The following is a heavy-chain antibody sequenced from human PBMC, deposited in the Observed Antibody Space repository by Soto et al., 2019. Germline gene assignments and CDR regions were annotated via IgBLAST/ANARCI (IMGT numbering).Heavy chain of an antibody. J-gene: IGHJ4*02. D-gene: IGHD3-10*01. CDR1: GYTFTSYG. Sequence: QVQLVQSGAEVKKPGASVKVSCKASGYTFTSYGISWVRQAPGQGLEWMGWISAYNGNTNYPQKLQGRATMTTDTTTSTAYKELRSPTSNVTAVYSSARDAPPFGYWGQGTLVTVSS. CDR3: ARDAPPFGY. V-gene: IGHV1-18*01. CDR2: ISAYNGNT.